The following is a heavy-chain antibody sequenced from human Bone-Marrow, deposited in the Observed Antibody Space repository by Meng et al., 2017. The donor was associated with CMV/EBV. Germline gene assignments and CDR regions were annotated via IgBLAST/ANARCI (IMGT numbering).Heavy chain of an antibody. D-gene: IGHD3-10*01. V-gene: IGHV1-69*05. J-gene: IGHJ6*02. CDR3: ARGGFGGSGATYYYYDEMDF. CDR1: GDIFSRYA. CDR2: IIPSFGTA. Sequence: SVKVSCKASGDIFSRYAFSWVRQAPGQGLEWMGGIIPSFGTANFAQRFQGRVTITTDESTTTVYMFLSSLRSDDTAVYYCARGGFGGSGATYYYYDEMDFWGQGTTVTLSS.